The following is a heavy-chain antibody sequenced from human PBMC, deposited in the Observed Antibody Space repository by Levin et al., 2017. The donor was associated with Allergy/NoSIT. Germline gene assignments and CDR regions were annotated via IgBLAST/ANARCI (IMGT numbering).Heavy chain of an antibody. D-gene: IGHD5-18*01. J-gene: IGHJ3*02. CDR2: ISSSSSYI. CDR3: ARYRGYSYGDAFDI. CDR1: GFTFSSYS. Sequence: GGSLRLSCAASGFTFSSYSMNWVRQAPGKGLEWVSSISSSSSYIYYADSVKGRFTISRDNAKNSLYLQMNSLRAEDTAVYYCARYRGYSYGDAFDIWGQGTMVTVSS. V-gene: IGHV3-21*01.